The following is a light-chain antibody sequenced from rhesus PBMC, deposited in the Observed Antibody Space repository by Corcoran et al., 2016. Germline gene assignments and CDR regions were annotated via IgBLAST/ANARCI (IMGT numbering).Light chain of an antibody. V-gene: IGKV3-24*01. Sequence: EIVLTQSPTSMAVSQGARVTVSCTASSNVSTSFLHWYQQKLGFPPSFLFVRTSSLAYGVPTRFRGSGSGTSYTFTISSVEAEGAADYYCQQGDCVPHSFGQGTKVEIK. CDR2: RTS. J-gene: IGKJ2*01. CDR1: SNVSTS. CDR3: QQGDCVPHS.